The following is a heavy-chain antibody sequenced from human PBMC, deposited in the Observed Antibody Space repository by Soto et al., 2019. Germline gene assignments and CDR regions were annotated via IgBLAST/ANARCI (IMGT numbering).Heavy chain of an antibody. J-gene: IGHJ6*02. CDR1: GYTFTSYY. D-gene: IGHD5-18*01. CDR3: ARDRKVSGYSYVNYYGMDV. Sequence: QVQLVQSGAEAKKPGASVKVSCKASGYTFTSYYMHWVRQAPGQGLEWMGIINPSGGSTSYAQKFQGRVTMTRDTSTSTVYMELSSLRSEDTAVYYCARDRKVSGYSYVNYYGMDVRGQGTTVTVSS. V-gene: IGHV1-46*01. CDR2: INPSGGST.